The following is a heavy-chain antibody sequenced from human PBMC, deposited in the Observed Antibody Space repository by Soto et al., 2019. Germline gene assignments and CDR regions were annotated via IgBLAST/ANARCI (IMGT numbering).Heavy chain of an antibody. CDR3: ARDGDSRKFDY. V-gene: IGHV3-21*01. Sequence: EVQLVESGGGLVKPGGSLRLSCAASGFTFSSYSMNWVRQAPGKGLEWVSSISSSSSYIYHADSVKGRFTISRDNAKNSLYLQMNSLRAEDTAVYYCARDGDSRKFDYWGQGTLVTVSS. CDR2: ISSSSSYI. CDR1: GFTFSSYS. D-gene: IGHD6-13*01. J-gene: IGHJ4*02.